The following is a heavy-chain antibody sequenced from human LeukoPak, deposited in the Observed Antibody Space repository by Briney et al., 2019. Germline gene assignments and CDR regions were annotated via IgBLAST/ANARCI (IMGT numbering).Heavy chain of an antibody. J-gene: IGHJ4*02. D-gene: IGHD6-19*01. CDR2: ISYDGSNK. V-gene: IGHV3-30-3*01. Sequence: PGGSLRLSCAASGFTFSSYAIHWVRQYPGKGLEWVSVISYDGSNKFYADSVKGRFTISRDNSKNTLYLEMNSLRAEDTAVYYCARDGGVYSSGWFDYWGQGTLVTVST. CDR3: ARDGGVYSSGWFDY. CDR1: GFTFSSYA.